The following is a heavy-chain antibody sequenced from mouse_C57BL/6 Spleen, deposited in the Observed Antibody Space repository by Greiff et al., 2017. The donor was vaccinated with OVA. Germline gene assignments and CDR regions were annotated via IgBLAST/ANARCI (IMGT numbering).Heavy chain of an antibody. J-gene: IGHJ2*01. Sequence: QVQLQQPGAELVMPGASVKLSCKASGYTFTSYWMHWVKQRPGQGLEWIGEIDPSDSYTNYNQKFKGKSTLTVDKSSSTAYMQLSSLTSEDSTVYYGARGVLRDQYYFDYWGQGTTLTVSS. CDR2: IDPSDSYT. CDR3: ARGVLRDQYYFDY. V-gene: IGHV1-69*01. D-gene: IGHD1-1*01. CDR1: GYTFTSYW.